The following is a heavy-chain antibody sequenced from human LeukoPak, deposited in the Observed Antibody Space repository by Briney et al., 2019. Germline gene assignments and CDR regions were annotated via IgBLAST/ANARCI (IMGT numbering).Heavy chain of an antibody. CDR2: INQDASDK. CDR1: GFTFSSYW. Sequence: GGSLRLSCAASGFTFSSYWMAWARQAPGRGLEWVANINQDASDKYYVGSVKGRFTVSRDNAKNSVYLQMNSLRAEDTALYYCARGTGRTIDYWGQGTLVTVSS. V-gene: IGHV3-7*05. D-gene: IGHD1-1*01. CDR3: ARGTGRTIDY. J-gene: IGHJ4*02.